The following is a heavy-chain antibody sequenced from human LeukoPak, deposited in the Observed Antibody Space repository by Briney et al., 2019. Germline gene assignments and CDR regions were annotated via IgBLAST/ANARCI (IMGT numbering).Heavy chain of an antibody. D-gene: IGHD2-2*03. J-gene: IGHJ4*02. CDR1: GFTFSSYA. CDR3: ANRPNSMDIVVVPAAIY. V-gene: IGHV3-23*01. CDR2: ISGSGGST. Sequence: GGSLRLSCAASGFTFSSYAMSWVRQAPGKGLEWVSAISGSGGSTYYADSVKGRFTISRDNSKNTLYLQMNSLRAEDTAVYYCANRPNSMDIVVVPAAIYWGQGTLVTVSS.